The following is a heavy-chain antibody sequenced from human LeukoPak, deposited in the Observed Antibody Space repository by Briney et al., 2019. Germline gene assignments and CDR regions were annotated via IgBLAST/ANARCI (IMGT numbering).Heavy chain of an antibody. Sequence: GGSLRLSCAASGFTFSSYWMSWVRQAPGKGLEWVANIKQDGSEKYYVDSVKGRFTISRDNAKNSLYLQMNSLRAEDTAVFYCARDRESVAFDIWGQGTMVTVSS. CDR2: IKQDGSEK. CDR3: ARDRESVAFDI. J-gene: IGHJ3*02. CDR1: GFTFSSYW. V-gene: IGHV3-7*01.